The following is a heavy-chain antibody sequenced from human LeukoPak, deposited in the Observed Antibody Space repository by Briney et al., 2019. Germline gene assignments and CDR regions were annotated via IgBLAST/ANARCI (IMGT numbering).Heavy chain of an antibody. Sequence: SGTLSLTCTVSGGSISSSRYYWTWLRQPPGMGLEGIGYIYYSGSTIYNPSLKSRVTISVDTSKNQFSLRLSSVTAADTAVYYCARVTGYVMEDYFDYWGQGTLVTVSS. D-gene: IGHD6-13*01. CDR3: ARVTGYVMEDYFDY. J-gene: IGHJ4*02. V-gene: IGHV4-61*01. CDR2: IYYSGST. CDR1: GGSISSSRYY.